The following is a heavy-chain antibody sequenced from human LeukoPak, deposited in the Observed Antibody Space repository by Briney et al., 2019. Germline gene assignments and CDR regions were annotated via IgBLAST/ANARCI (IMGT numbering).Heavy chain of an antibody. CDR1: GFTFSSYG. CDR3: ARDHDCSSTSCSSYYYYYGMDV. D-gene: IGHD2-2*01. Sequence: PGGSLRLSCAASGFTFSSYGMHWVRQAPGKGLEWVAVIWYDGSNKYYADSVKGRSTISRDNSKNTLYLQMNSLRAEDTAVYYCARDHDCSSTSCSSYYYYYGMDVWGQGTTVTVSS. J-gene: IGHJ6*02. V-gene: IGHV3-33*01. CDR2: IWYDGSNK.